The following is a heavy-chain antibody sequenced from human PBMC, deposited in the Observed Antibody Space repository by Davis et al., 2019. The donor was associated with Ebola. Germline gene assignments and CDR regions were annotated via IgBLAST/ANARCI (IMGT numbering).Heavy chain of an antibody. V-gene: IGHV4-39*07. CDR3: ARVRRPIYYGDYDWYFDL. CDR2: SYYSVTA. D-gene: IGHD4-17*01. Sequence: SETLSLTCTVSGGSLSTSSYYWGWIRQPPGKGLEWTGSSYYSVTAYYNPSLKSRVTISVDTSKNQFSLKLSSVTAADTAVYYCARVRRPIYYGDYDWYFDLWGRGTLVTVSS. CDR1: GGSLSTSSYY. J-gene: IGHJ2*01.